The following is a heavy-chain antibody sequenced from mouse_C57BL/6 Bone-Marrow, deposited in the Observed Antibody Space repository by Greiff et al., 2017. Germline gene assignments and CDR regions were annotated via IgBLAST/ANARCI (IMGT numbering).Heavy chain of an antibody. J-gene: IGHJ3*01. CDR2: IYPRSGNT. V-gene: IGHV1-81*01. Sequence: VKLQESGAELARPGASVKLSCKASGYTFTSYGISWVKQRTGQGLEWIGEIYPRSGNTYYNEKFKGKDTLTADKSSSTAYMALRSLTSEDSAVYFCASGFADWGQGTLVTVAA. CDR1: GYTFTSYG. CDR3: ASGFAD.